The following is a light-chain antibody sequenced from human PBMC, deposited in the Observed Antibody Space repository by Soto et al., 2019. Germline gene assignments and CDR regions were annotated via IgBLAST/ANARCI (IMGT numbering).Light chain of an antibody. CDR3: QQSYSSPYT. CDR1: QSIGGY. Sequence: DIQMTQSPSSLSASVGDTVTITCRASQSIGGYLNWYQQKPGKAPKLLIYAASSLQSGVPSSFIGSGSGTDFTLTINSLQPEDFATYYCQQSYSSPYTFGQGTKLEI. J-gene: IGKJ2*01. CDR2: AAS. V-gene: IGKV1-39*01.